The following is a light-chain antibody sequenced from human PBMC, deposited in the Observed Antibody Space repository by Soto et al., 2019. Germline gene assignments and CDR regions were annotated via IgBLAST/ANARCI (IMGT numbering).Light chain of an antibody. CDR3: QPYNSYPWT. CDR2: KAS. J-gene: IGKJ1*01. Sequence: DIQMTQSPSTLSASVGDRVTITCRASQSISSWLAWYQQKPGKAPKLLIYKASSLESGVPSRFSGSGSGTEFTLTIRSLQPDDFATYYCQPYNSYPWTFGQGTKVEIK. V-gene: IGKV1-5*03. CDR1: QSISSW.